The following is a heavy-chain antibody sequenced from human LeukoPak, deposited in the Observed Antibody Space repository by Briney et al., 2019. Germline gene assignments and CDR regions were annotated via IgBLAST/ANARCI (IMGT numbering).Heavy chain of an antibody. CDR3: ARGIGVGIVGATSYYFDY. V-gene: IGHV3-48*01. Sequence: PGGSLRLSCAASGFTFSSYSMNWVRQAPGKGLEWVSYISSSSSTIYYADSVKGRFTISRDNAKNSLYLQMNSLRAEDTAVYYCARGIGVGIVGATSYYFDYWGQGTLVTVSS. D-gene: IGHD1-26*01. CDR2: ISSSSSTI. CDR1: GFTFSSYS. J-gene: IGHJ4*02.